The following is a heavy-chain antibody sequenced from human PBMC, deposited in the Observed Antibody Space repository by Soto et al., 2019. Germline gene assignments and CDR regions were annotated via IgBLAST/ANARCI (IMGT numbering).Heavy chain of an antibody. CDR2: IYYSGST. CDR1: GDSISSRSYY. D-gene: IGHD3-10*01. J-gene: IGHJ1*01. V-gene: IGHV4-39*01. CDR3: ARQRTSVVTQAYLDV. Sequence: SETLSLTCTVTGDSISSRSYYWGWIRQPPGKGLEWIGSIYYSGSTYNNPSLRSRVSMSIDTSKGQFSLKLKSVTAADTALYFCARQRTSVVTQAYLDVWGRGSPVTVSS.